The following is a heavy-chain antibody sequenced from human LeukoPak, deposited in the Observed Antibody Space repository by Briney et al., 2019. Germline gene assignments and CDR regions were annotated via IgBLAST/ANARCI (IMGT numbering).Heavy chain of an antibody. J-gene: IGHJ6*04. CDR2: INKDGGGI. V-gene: IGHV3-7*03. D-gene: IGHD1/OR15-1a*01. CDR1: GFPFSNSW. Sequence: PGGSLRLSCEVSGFPFSNSWMYWVRQAPGKGLEGVANINKDGGGISYVDSVKGRFIISRDNARNSLYLQMNSLRVEDTAVYFCAGGNSMDVWGKGTAVTVSS. CDR3: AGGNSMDV.